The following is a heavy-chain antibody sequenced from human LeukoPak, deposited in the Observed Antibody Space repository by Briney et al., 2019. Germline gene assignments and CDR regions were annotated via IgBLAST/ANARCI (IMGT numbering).Heavy chain of an antibody. CDR3: ARADSSSWLHFDY. CDR2: IYHSGST. Sequence: SETLSLTCTVSGYSISSGYYWGWIRQPPGKGLEWIGSIYHSGSTYYNPSLKSRVTTSVDTSKNQFSLKLSSVTAADTAVYYCARADSSSWLHFDYWGQGTLVTVSS. V-gene: IGHV4-38-2*02. J-gene: IGHJ4*02. D-gene: IGHD6-13*01. CDR1: GYSISSGYY.